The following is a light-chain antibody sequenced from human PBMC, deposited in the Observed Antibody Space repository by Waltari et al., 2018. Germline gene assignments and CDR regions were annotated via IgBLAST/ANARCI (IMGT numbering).Light chain of an antibody. CDR1: SSNIGSNS. Sequence: QSVVTQPPSASGTPGQRVTISCSGSSSNIGSNSVNWYQQPPGTAPKLLIFIKNKRPSGVPDRIAGSKSGTSASLAISGLQSEDEANYYCAVWDDSLNGWVFGGGTKLTVL. J-gene: IGLJ3*02. CDR3: AVWDDSLNGWV. CDR2: IKN. V-gene: IGLV1-44*01.